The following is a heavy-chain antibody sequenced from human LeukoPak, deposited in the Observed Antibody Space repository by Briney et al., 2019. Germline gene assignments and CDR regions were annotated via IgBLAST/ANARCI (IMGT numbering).Heavy chain of an antibody. CDR1: GGTFSSYG. D-gene: IGHD6-13*01. V-gene: IGHV1-69*05. CDR3: ARGDPYSSSWYVDY. CDR2: IIPIFGTA. Sequence: SVKVSCKASGGTFSSYGISWVRQAPGQGLEWMGGIIPIFGTANYAQKFQGRVTITRNTSISTAYMELSSLRSEDTAVYYCARGDPYSSSWYVDYWGQGTLVTVSS. J-gene: IGHJ4*02.